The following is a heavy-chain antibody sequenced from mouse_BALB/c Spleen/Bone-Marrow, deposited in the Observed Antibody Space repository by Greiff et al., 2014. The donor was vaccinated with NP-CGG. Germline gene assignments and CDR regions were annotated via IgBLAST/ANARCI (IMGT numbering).Heavy chain of an antibody. CDR3: ARSLYGYDWYFDV. J-gene: IGHJ1*01. Sequence: EVQLVESGPELVKPGASVKMSCKASGYTFTSYVMHWVKQKPGQGLEWIGYINPYNDGTKYSEKFKGKATLTSDKSSSTAYMELSSLTSEDSAVYYCARSLYGYDWYFDVWGAGTTVTVSS. CDR2: INPYNDGT. V-gene: IGHV1-14*01. CDR1: GYTFTSYV. D-gene: IGHD2-2*01.